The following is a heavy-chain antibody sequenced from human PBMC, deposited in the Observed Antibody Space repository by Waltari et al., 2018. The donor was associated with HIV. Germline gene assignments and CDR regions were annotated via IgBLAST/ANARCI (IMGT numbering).Heavy chain of an antibody. CDR2: ISHNGNS. V-gene: IGHV4-59*08. D-gene: IGHD6-19*01. CDR3: ARAPGRKAVGLSP. Sequence: QVQLQESGPGLVKPSETLSLTCNISGGSLAGYFWTWIRQPPGKRLEWIGYISHNGNSDDNPSLNGRVAFSVDASTGLLSLILHSPTAADTAVYFCARAPGRKAVGLSPWGQGTMVTVSS. J-gene: IGHJ5*02. CDR1: GGSLAGYF.